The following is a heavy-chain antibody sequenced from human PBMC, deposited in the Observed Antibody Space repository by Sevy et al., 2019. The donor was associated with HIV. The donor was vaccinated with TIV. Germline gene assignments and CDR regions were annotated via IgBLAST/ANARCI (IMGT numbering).Heavy chain of an antibody. D-gene: IGHD6-13*01. CDR1: GGSISSYY. J-gene: IGHJ5*02. V-gene: IGHV4-4*07. Sequence: SETLSLTCTVSGGSISSYYWSWIRQPAGKGLEWIGRIYTSGSTSYNPSLKSRVTMSVDTSKNQFSLKLSSVTAADTAVYYCARAKPIAAAGNWFDPWGEGTLVSVSS. CDR2: IYTSGST. CDR3: ARAKPIAAAGNWFDP.